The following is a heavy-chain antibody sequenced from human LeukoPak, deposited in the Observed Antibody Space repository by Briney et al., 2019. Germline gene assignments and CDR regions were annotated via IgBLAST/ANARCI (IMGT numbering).Heavy chain of an antibody. CDR3: SAGDGGHRDY. V-gene: IGHV3-23*01. CDR1: GFTLSSYA. J-gene: IGHJ4*02. Sequence: GALILSCACSGFTLSSYALGWVRQAPGEGLELDSVSCSSGSSTYYANSVKDRFTITRDNSKNTLYLQKNSLKTAERAVYYYSAGDGGHRDYWGQGTLVTVSS. D-gene: IGHD5-18*01. CDR2: SCSSGSST.